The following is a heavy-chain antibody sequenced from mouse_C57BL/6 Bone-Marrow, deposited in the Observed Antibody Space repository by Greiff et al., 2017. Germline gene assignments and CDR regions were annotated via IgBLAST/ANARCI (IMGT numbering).Heavy chain of an antibody. J-gene: IGHJ3*01. V-gene: IGHV1-82*01. D-gene: IGHD2-2*01. CDR1: GYAFSSSW. CDR3: ARGGDDAWFAY. Sequence: VQLQQSGPELVKPGASVKISCKASGYAFSSSWMNWVKQRPGKGLEWIGRIYPGDGDTNYNGKFKGKATLTADKSSSTAYMQLSSLTSEESAVYFCARGGDDAWFAYWGQGTLVTVSA. CDR2: IYPGDGDT.